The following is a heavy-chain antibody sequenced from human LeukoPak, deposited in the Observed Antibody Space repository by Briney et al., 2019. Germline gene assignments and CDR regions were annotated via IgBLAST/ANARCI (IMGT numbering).Heavy chain of an antibody. CDR1: RFTFSTYA. V-gene: IGHV3-23*01. Sequence: GGSLRLSCAASRFTFSTYAMSWVRQPPGKGLEWVSAISGSDGSTYYADSVKGRFTISRDNSKNTLYLQMNSLRAEDTAVYYCVKYGADVWGQGTTVTVSS. D-gene: IGHD3-10*01. CDR3: VKYGADV. CDR2: ISGSDGST. J-gene: IGHJ6*02.